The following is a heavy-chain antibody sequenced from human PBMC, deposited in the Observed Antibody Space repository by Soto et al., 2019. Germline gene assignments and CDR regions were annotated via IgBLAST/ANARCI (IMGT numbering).Heavy chain of an antibody. D-gene: IGHD5-18*01. Sequence: QVQLVESGGGVVRPGRSLRLACAASGFSFSTYGTHWVRQAPGKGLQWVAVIWYDGSNTYYADSVKGRFTISRDNSKNTLYLQMKNLRVEDTAVYYCARVEAPLIHSDHYYYGMDVWGQGTTVTVSS. J-gene: IGHJ6*02. CDR1: GFSFSTYG. CDR2: IWYDGSNT. V-gene: IGHV3-33*01. CDR3: ARVEAPLIHSDHYYYGMDV.